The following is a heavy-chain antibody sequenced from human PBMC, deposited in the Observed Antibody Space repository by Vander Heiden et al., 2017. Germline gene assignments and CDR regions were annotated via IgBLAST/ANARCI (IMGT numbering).Heavy chain of an antibody. CDR1: GFTFSSYA. J-gene: IGHJ3*02. CDR3: AMRRITMIVVVHYSAFDI. D-gene: IGHD3-22*01. Sequence: EVQLLESGGGLVQPGGSLRLSCAASGFTFSSYALSWVRQAPGKGLDSVSAISGSGGSTYYAASVKCRFTISGDNSKNTLYLQMNSLRAEDTAVYYCAMRRITMIVVVHYSAFDIWGQGTMVTVSS. CDR2: ISGSGGST. V-gene: IGHV3-23*01.